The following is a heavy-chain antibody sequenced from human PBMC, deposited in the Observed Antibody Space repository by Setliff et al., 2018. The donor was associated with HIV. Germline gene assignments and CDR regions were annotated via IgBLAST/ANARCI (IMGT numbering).Heavy chain of an antibody. CDR3: ARHSGLGGYYSPFDY. Sequence: SETLSLTCTVSGGSISGSDYYWGWIRQPPGKGLEWIGSIYYSGSTYYNPSLKSRVTTSVDTSKNQFSLKLSSVTAADTTVYYCARHSGLGGYYSPFDYWGPGTLVTVSS. D-gene: IGHD3-22*01. V-gene: IGHV4-39*01. CDR2: IYYSGST. CDR1: GGSISGSDYY. J-gene: IGHJ4*02.